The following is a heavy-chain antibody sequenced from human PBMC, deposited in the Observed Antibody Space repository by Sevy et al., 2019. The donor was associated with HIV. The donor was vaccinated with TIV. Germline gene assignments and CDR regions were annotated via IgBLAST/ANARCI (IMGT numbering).Heavy chain of an antibody. CDR1: GYTFTSYA. Sequence: ASVKVSCKASGYTFTSYAMHWVRQAPGQRLEWMGWINAGNGNTKYSQKFQGRVTITRDTSASTASMELSSLRSEDTAVYYCARDRTLTIFGVARYYMDVWGKGTTVTVSS. D-gene: IGHD3-3*01. J-gene: IGHJ6*03. V-gene: IGHV1-3*01. CDR3: ARDRTLTIFGVARYYMDV. CDR2: INAGNGNT.